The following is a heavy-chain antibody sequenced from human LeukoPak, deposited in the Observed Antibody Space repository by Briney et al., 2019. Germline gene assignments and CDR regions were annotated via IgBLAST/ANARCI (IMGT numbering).Heavy chain of an antibody. J-gene: IGHJ6*02. Sequence: GRSLRLSCAASGSTFSSYAMHWVRQAPGKGLEWVAVISYDGSNKYYADSVKGRFTISRDNSKNTLYLQMNSLRAEDTAVYYCARDVYLELRYYYYGMDAWGQGTTVTVSS. D-gene: IGHD1-7*01. CDR2: ISYDGSNK. CDR1: GSTFSSYA. CDR3: ARDVYLELRYYYYGMDA. V-gene: IGHV3-30-3*01.